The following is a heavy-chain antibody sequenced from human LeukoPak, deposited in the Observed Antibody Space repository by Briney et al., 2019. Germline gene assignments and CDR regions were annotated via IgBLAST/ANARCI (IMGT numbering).Heavy chain of an antibody. CDR3: ARDLAAGSLDF. J-gene: IGHJ4*02. Sequence: SETLSLTCTVSGDSVSNVRYSWSWIRQPPGEGLEWIGYIYHSGSTSYNPSLKSRVTISIDTSRNQFSLTLSSVTAADTAIYYCARDLAAGSLDFWGQGILVTVSS. CDR1: GDSVSNVRYS. CDR2: IYHSGST. V-gene: IGHV4-61*01. D-gene: IGHD6-13*01.